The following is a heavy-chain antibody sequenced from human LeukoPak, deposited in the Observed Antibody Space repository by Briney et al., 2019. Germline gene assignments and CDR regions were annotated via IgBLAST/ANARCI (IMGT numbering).Heavy chain of an antibody. J-gene: IGHJ6*02. D-gene: IGHD3-10*01. CDR3: ARDSYSDYYGSGSIQYYYYYYRMDV. V-gene: IGHV1-18*01. CDR2: ISACNGYT. Sequence: ASVKVSCKASGYTFTSYGISWVRQAPGQGLEWMGWISACNGYTDYAQKLQGRVTMTTDTSTSTAYMELRSLRSDDTAVYYCARDSYSDYYGSGSIQYYYYYYRMDVWGQGTTVTV. CDR1: GYTFTSYG.